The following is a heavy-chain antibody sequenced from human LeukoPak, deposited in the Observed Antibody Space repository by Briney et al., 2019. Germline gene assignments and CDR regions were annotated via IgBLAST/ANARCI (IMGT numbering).Heavy chain of an antibody. Sequence: GASVKVSCKASGYTFTSYDINWVRQATGQGLEWMGWMNPNSGNTGYAQKFQGRVTMTRNTSISTAYMELSSLRSEDTAVYYCVRGPNYGDYVDYWGQGTLVTVSS. D-gene: IGHD4-17*01. V-gene: IGHV1-8*01. CDR1: GYTFTSYD. CDR2: MNPNSGNT. CDR3: VRGPNYGDYVDY. J-gene: IGHJ4*02.